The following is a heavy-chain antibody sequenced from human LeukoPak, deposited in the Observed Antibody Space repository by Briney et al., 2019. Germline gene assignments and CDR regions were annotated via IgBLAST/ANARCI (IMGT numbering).Heavy chain of an antibody. Sequence: ASVKVSCKASGYTFTSYGISRVRQAPGQGLEWMGWISAYNGNTNYAQKLQGRVTMTTDTSTSTAYMELRSLRSDDTAVYYCARAPATGYSSSWYLYWGQGTLVTVSS. CDR2: ISAYNGNT. CDR3: ARAPATGYSSSWYLY. V-gene: IGHV1-18*01. CDR1: GYTFTSYG. J-gene: IGHJ4*02. D-gene: IGHD6-13*01.